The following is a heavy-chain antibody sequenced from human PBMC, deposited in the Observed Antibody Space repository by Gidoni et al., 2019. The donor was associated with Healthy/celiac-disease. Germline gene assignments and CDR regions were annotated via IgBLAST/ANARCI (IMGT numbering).Heavy chain of an antibody. CDR1: GFTFSSYS. J-gene: IGHJ4*02. V-gene: IGHV3-21*01. CDR2: ISSSSSYI. D-gene: IGHD6-19*01. Sequence: EVQLVESGGGLVKPGGSLRLSCAASGFTFSSYSMNWVRQAPGKGLAWVSAISSSSSYIYYADSVKGRFTISRDNAKNSLYLQMNSLRAEDTAVYYCARQYSSGWYLYYWGQGTLVTVSS. CDR3: ARQYSSGWYLYY.